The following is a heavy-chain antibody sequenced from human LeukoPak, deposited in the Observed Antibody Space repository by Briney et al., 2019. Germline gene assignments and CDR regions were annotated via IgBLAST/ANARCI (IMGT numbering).Heavy chain of an antibody. CDR1: GFIFSHHG. V-gene: IGHV3-23*01. J-gene: IGHJ4*02. CDR3: AKNPQG. Sequence: GGSLRLSCAASGFIFSHHGMNWVRQAPGKGLEWVSGIRTDGVTTYYADSVKGRFIISRDNSKNTVYLQMNSLSAEDAAVYYCAKNPQGWGQGTLVTVSS. CDR2: IRTDGVTT.